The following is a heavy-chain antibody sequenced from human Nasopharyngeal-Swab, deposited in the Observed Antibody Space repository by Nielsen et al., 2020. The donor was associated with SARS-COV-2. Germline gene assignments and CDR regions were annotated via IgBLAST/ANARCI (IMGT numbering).Heavy chain of an antibody. D-gene: IGHD5-18*01. V-gene: IGHV4-39*07. J-gene: IGHJ4*02. CDR2: IYYSGST. CDR3: ARDRGRGYSYGSFHY. Sequence: WIPQPPGKGLEWIGSIYYSGSTYYNPSLKSRVTISVDTSKNQFSLKLSSVTAADTAVYYCARDRGRGYSYGSFHYWGQGTLVTVSS.